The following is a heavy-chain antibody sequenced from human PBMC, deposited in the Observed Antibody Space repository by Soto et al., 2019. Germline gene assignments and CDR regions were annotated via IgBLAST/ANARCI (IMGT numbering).Heavy chain of an antibody. V-gene: IGHV4-59*01. D-gene: IGHD6-19*01. J-gene: IGHJ4*02. CDR1: GGSISSYY. Sequence: SETLSLTCTVSGGSISSYYWSWIRQPPGKGLEWIGYIYYSGSTNYNPSLKSRVTISVDTSKNQFSLKLSSVTAADTAVYYCAGAVAGTGFDYWGQGTLVTVSS. CDR2: IYYSGST. CDR3: AGAVAGTGFDY.